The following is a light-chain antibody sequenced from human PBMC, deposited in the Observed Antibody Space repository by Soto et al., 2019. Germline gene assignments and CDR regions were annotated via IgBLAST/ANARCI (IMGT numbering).Light chain of an antibody. J-gene: IGLJ3*02. CDR2: VNGDGSH. V-gene: IGLV4-69*01. Sequence: MLTQSPSVSASLGAAVKISCTLNSGHTSYSIAWHQKQPDKGPRCLMRVNGDGSHTRVDGIPYRFSSSGSGPERFLTISSLQSEDEGHYYCQAWGTGSWIFGGGTKLTVL. CDR3: QAWGTGSWI. CDR1: SGHTSYS.